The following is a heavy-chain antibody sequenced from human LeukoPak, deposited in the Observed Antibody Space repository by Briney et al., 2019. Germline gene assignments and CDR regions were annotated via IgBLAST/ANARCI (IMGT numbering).Heavy chain of an antibody. CDR2: IYYTGDT. CDR1: GGSISTSSSYY. Sequence: PSETLSLTCTVSGGSISTSSSYYWGWIRQHPGKGLEWIGSIYYTGDTYYNSSLKSRVTISVDTSKNQFALKLTSVTAADTALYYCARLRGYTYGNPGYWGQGSLVTVSS. J-gene: IGHJ4*02. CDR3: ARLRGYTYGNPGY. D-gene: IGHD5-18*01. V-gene: IGHV4-39*01.